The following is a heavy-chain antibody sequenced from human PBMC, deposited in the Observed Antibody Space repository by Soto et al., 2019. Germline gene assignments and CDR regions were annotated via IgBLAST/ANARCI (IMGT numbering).Heavy chain of an antibody. Sequence: SETLSLTCTVSGGSISSSSYYWGWIRQPPGKGLEWIGSIYYSGSTYYNPSLKSRVTISVDTSKNQFSLKLSSVTAADTAVYYCARQVDTAMVNDFDYWGQGTLVTVSS. J-gene: IGHJ4*02. CDR3: ARQVDTAMVNDFDY. D-gene: IGHD5-18*01. CDR2: IYYSGST. CDR1: GGSISSSSYY. V-gene: IGHV4-39*01.